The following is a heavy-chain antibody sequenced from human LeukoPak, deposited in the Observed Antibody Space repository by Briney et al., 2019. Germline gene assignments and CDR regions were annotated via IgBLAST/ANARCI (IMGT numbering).Heavy chain of an antibody. CDR3: ARPSYSSSWLPFDY. Sequence: PGESLKISCKGSGYRFISYWIGWVRHMPGKGLEWVGIIYPGDSDTRYSPSFQGQVTISADKSISTAYLHWSSLKASDTAMYYCARPSYSSSWLPFDYWGQGTLVTVSS. CDR1: GYRFISYW. D-gene: IGHD6-13*01. CDR2: IYPGDSDT. J-gene: IGHJ4*02. V-gene: IGHV5-51*01.